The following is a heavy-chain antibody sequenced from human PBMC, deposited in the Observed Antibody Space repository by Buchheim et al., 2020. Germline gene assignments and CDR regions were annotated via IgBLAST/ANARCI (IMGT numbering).Heavy chain of an antibody. D-gene: IGHD2-15*01. CDR2: ITGDGSDI. Sequence: EVQLVESGGGLVQPGGSLRLSCAASGFTFSNYRVHWVRQVPGKGLVWVSRITGDGSDIGYADSVKGRFTISRDNAKNTLYLQMDSLRAEDTTVYYCTRDGGNGRLFDYWGQGTL. V-gene: IGHV3-74*01. CDR3: TRDGGNGRLFDY. J-gene: IGHJ4*02. CDR1: GFTFSNYR.